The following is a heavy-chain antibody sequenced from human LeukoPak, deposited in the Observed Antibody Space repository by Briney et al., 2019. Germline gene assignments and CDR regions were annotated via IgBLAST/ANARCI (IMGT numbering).Heavy chain of an antibody. J-gene: IGHJ4*02. V-gene: IGHV3-30-3*01. CDR2: ISYDGTNK. CDR3: ARESPACGEDCYFDY. CDR1: GFTFRSYA. Sequence: GRSLRLPCAASGFTFRSYAMHWVRQAPGKGLEWVAGISYDGTNKYYADSVKGRFTISRDNSKNTLYLQMNSLRTDDTAVYYCARESPACGEDCYFDYWGQGTLVTASS. D-gene: IGHD2-21*02.